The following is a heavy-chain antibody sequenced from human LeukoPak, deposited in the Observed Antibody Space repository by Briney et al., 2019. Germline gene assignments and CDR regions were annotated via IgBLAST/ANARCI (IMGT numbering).Heavy chain of an antibody. CDR2: ISSNGGST. D-gene: IGHD6-13*01. Sequence: GGSLRLSCSASGFTFSRYAMHWVRQAPGKGLEYVSAISSNGGSTYYADSVKGRFTISRDNSKNTLYLQMNSLRAEDTAVYYCAKDRNSSSWYWFDPWGQGTLVTVSS. V-gene: IGHV3-64*04. CDR1: GFTFSRYA. J-gene: IGHJ5*02. CDR3: AKDRNSSSWYWFDP.